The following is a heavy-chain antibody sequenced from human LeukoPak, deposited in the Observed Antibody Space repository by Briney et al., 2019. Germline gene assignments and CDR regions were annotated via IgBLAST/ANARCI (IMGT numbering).Heavy chain of an antibody. J-gene: IGHJ5*02. Sequence: KASGXTFTGYYMHWVRQAPGQGLEWMGWINPNSGGTNYAQKFQGRVTMTRDTSISTAYMELSRLRSDDTAVYYCARDIGEDCSSTSCYPWGQGTLVTVSS. CDR2: INPNSGGT. CDR1: GXTFTGYY. CDR3: ARDIGEDCSSTSCYP. V-gene: IGHV1-2*02. D-gene: IGHD2-2*01.